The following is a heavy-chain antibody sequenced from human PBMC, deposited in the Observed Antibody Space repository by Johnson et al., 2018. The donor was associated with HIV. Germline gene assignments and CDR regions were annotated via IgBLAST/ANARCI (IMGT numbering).Heavy chain of an antibody. D-gene: IGHD3-10*01. Sequence: EVQLVESGGGVVQPGGSLRLSCAASGFTFSSYGMHWVRQAPGKGLEWVSGINWNGGSTGYADSVKGRFTISRDNAKNSLYLQMNSLRAEDTALYYCARDRRYYGSGSYGGAFDIWGQGTMVTVSS. CDR2: INWNGGST. J-gene: IGHJ3*02. CDR3: ARDRRYYGSGSYGGAFDI. CDR1: GFTFSSYG. V-gene: IGHV3-20*04.